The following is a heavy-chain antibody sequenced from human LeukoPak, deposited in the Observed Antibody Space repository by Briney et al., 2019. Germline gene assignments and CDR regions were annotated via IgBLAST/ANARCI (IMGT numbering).Heavy chain of an antibody. J-gene: IGHJ6*03. D-gene: IGHD6-13*01. CDR2: IYSRGST. CDR3: ARSIGSSWAYYYYYYMDV. V-gene: IGHV4-61*02. Sequence: SETLSLTCTVSGDSITSGRYYWTWIRQPAGKGLECIGRIYSRGSTNYNPSLTSRVTISLDMSKNQFSLKLSSVTAADTAVYYCARSIGSSWAYYYYYYMDVWGKGTTVTISS. CDR1: GDSITSGRYY.